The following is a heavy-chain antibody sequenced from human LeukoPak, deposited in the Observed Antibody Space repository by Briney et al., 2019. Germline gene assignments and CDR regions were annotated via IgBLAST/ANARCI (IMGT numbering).Heavy chain of an antibody. Sequence: GGAPGLSFSASWFPFKSYSMKWGRPAPGEGGEWVSSIISSSIYIYYADSVKGRFTISRNNAKNSLYLQMNSLRAEDTAVYYCARDFGVDWYFDLWGRGTLVTVSS. D-gene: IGHD3-3*01. CDR2: IISSSIYI. J-gene: IGHJ2*01. V-gene: IGHV3-21*01. CDR3: ARDFGVDWYFDL. CDR1: WFPFKSYS.